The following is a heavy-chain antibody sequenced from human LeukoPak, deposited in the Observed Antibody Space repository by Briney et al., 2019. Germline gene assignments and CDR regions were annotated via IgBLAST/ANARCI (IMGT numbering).Heavy chain of an antibody. D-gene: IGHD6-13*01. CDR3: ARGYSSSWYYFDY. V-gene: IGHV4-59*01. J-gene: IGHJ4*02. CDR2: IYDSGST. CDR1: GGSFSGYY. Sequence: SETLSLTCAVYGGSFSGYYWSWFRQPPGKGLEWIGYIYDSGSTNYNPSLKSRVTMAVDTSKNQFSLKLSSVTAADTAVYYCARGYSSSWYYFDYWGQGTLVTVTS.